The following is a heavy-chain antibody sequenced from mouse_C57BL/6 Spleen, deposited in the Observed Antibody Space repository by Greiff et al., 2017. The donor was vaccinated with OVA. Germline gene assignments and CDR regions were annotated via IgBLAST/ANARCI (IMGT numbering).Heavy chain of an antibody. V-gene: IGHV3-6*01. CDR1: GYSITSGYY. CDR2: ISYDGSN. CDR3: ARGNWHYFDY. Sequence: EVQRVESGPGLVKPSQSLSLTCSVTGYSITSGYYWNWIRQFPGNKLEWMGYISYDGSNNYNPSLKNRISITRDTSKNQFFLKLNSVTTEDTATYYCARGNWHYFDYWGQGTTLTVSS. D-gene: IGHD4-1*01. J-gene: IGHJ2*01.